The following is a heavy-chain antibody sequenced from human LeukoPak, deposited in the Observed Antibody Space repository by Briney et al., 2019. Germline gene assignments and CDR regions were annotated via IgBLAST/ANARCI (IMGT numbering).Heavy chain of an antibody. V-gene: IGHV3-48*03. CDR1: RFTFSSHE. CDR2: ISSSDSTI. Sequence: PGGSLRLSCAASRFTFSSHEMNWVRQTPGKRLEWVSYISSSDSTIYYADSVKGRFTISRDNAKNSLYLQMNSLRAEDTAVYYCARGGYCTNGVCYFLNAFDIWGQGTMVTVSS. J-gene: IGHJ3*02. D-gene: IGHD2-8*01. CDR3: ARGGYCTNGVCYFLNAFDI.